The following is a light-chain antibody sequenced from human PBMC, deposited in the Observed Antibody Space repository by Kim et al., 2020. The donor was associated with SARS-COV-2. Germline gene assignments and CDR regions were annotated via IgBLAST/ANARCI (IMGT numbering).Light chain of an antibody. CDR1: SGSVSTTCY. J-gene: IGLJ3*02. Sequence: GGTVTPTCGLTSGSVSTTCYPTWTQQTPGQAPRTLIYNTNTRSPGVPDRFSGSILGSKAALTITGAQANDESDYYCVLYMGSGIWVFGGGTQLTVL. V-gene: IGLV8-61*01. CDR2: NTN. CDR3: VLYMGSGIWV.